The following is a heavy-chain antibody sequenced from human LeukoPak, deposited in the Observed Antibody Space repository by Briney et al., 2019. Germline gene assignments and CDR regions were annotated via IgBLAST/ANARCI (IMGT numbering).Heavy chain of an antibody. CDR3: AKGMTSDYLT. V-gene: IGHV3-23*01. D-gene: IGHD4-11*01. Sequence: GGSLRLSCAASGFSVTDNYMTWVRQAPGKGLEWVSAISRSGSNTYCADSVKGRCTISRDNFNNTLYLQINSLRAEDTAVYYCAKGMTSDYLTWGQGTLVTVSS. CDR1: GFSVTDNY. CDR2: ISRSGSNT. J-gene: IGHJ5*02.